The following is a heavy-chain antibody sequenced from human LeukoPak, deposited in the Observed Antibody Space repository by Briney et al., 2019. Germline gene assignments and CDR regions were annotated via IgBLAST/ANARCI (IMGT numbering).Heavy chain of an antibody. CDR1: GFTFSSYG. V-gene: IGHV3-23*01. J-gene: IGHJ3*02. CDR2: INTSGGTT. D-gene: IGHD5-18*01. Sequence: PGGSPRLSCAASGFTFSSYGMSWVRQAPGKGLEWVSGINTSGGTTYYADSVKGRFTISRDNSKNTLCLQMNSLRADDTAAYYCAKDPPTVMANAFHIWGQGTMVTVSS. CDR3: AKDPPTVMANAFHI.